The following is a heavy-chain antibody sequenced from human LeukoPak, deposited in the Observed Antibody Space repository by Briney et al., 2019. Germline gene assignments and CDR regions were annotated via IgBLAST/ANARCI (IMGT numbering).Heavy chain of an antibody. J-gene: IGHJ6*02. CDR1: GLTFSSYG. CDR2: IWYDGSNK. CDR3: AKFTAPLSNYYYYGMDV. Sequence: GGSLRLSCAASGLTFSSYGVHWVRQAPGKGLEWVAVIWYDGSNKYYADSVKGRFTISRDNSKNTLYLQMNSLRAEDTAVYYCAKFTAPLSNYYYYGMDVWGQGTTVTVSS. V-gene: IGHV3-33*06. D-gene: IGHD5/OR15-5a*01.